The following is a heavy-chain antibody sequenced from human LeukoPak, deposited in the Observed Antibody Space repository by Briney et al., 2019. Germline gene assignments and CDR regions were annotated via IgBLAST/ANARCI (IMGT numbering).Heavy chain of an antibody. CDR1: GGTFSSYA. D-gene: IGHD4-11*01. CDR2: IIPIFGTA. CDR3: ARDRGTKGSIWFDH. Sequence: GASVKVSCKASGGTFSSYAISWVRQAPGQGLEWMGGIIPIFGTANYAQKFQGRVTITTDESTSTAYMELSSLRSEDTAVYYCARDRGTKGSIWFDHWGQGTLVTVSS. V-gene: IGHV1-69*05. J-gene: IGHJ5*02.